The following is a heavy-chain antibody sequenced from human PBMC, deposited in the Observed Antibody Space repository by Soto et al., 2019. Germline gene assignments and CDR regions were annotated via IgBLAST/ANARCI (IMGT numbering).Heavy chain of an antibody. CDR1: GLTFSSYG. D-gene: IGHD3-22*01. V-gene: IGHV3-30*18. Sequence: QVQLVESGGGVVQPGRSLRLSCAASGLTFSSYGMHWVRQAPGKGLEWVAVISHDGSTKYYADSVRGRFTISRDNSNNMLYLPMDSLRPEDTALYYCAKPFQRSGYYYDFWYFDVWGRGTLVTVSS. CDR3: AKPFQRSGYYYDFWYFDV. J-gene: IGHJ2*01. CDR2: ISHDGSTK.